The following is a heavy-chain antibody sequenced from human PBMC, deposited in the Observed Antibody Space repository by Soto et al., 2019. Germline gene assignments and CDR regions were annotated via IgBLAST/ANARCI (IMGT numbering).Heavy chain of an antibody. Sequence: SVKVSCKASGGTFSSYAISWVRQAPGQGLEWMGGIIPIFGTANYAQKFQGRVTITADESTSTAYMELSSLRSEDTAVYYCARAPDCISTSCYADHAFDIWGQGTMVTVSS. J-gene: IGHJ3*02. CDR3: ARAPDCISTSCYADHAFDI. CDR1: GGTFSSYA. V-gene: IGHV1-69*13. D-gene: IGHD2-2*01. CDR2: IIPIFGTA.